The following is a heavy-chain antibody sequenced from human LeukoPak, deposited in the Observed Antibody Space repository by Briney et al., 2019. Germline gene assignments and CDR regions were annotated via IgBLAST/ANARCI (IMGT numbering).Heavy chain of an antibody. Sequence: ASVKVSCKASGYTFTSYDINWVRQATGQGLEWMGLMNPNSGNTGYAQKFQGRVTMTRNTSISTAYMELSSLRSEDTAVYYCASVRGYSYGPAGLWGQGTLVTVSS. V-gene: IGHV1-8*01. CDR1: GYTFTSYD. J-gene: IGHJ4*02. CDR2: MNPNSGNT. CDR3: ASVRGYSYGPAGL. D-gene: IGHD5-18*01.